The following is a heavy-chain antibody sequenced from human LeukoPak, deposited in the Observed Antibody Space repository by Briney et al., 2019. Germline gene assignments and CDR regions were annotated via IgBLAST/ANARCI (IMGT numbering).Heavy chain of an antibody. CDR3: ARDWDSSSWWAFDI. CDR2: IKQDGGEE. J-gene: IGHJ3*02. V-gene: IGHV3-7*01. D-gene: IGHD6-13*01. Sequence: GGSLRLSCAASGFTLSGYWMSWVRQAPGKGLEWVASIKQDGGEEYYVDSVKGRFTISRDNAKNSLYLQMNSLRVEDTAVYYCARDWDSSSWWAFDIWGQGTMVTVSS. CDR1: GFTLSGYW.